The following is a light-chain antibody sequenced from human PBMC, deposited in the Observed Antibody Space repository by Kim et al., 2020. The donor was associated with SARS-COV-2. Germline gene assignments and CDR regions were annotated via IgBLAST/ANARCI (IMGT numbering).Light chain of an antibody. Sequence: SITSSCTGTSSDVGGYNYVSWYQQHPGKAPKLMIYDVSKRPSGVSNRFSGSKSGNTASLTISGLQAEDEADYYCSSYTSSSTYWVFGGGTQLTVL. CDR1: SSDVGGYNY. V-gene: IGLV2-14*04. CDR3: SSYTSSSTYWV. J-gene: IGLJ3*02. CDR2: DVS.